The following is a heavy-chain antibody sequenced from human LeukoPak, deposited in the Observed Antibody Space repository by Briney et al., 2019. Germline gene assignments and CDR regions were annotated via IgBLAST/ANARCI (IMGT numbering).Heavy chain of an antibody. V-gene: IGHV3-15*07. J-gene: IGHJ4*02. D-gene: IGHD2-21*02. CDR1: GIIFNNVW. CDR2: IKSESDGGTT. CDR3: TTRRVDTGVVTGDF. Sequence: GGSLRLSCAASGIIFNNVWMNWVRQAPGKGLAWVARIKSESDGGTTDYAAPVKGRFTISRDDSKNTLYLQMNSLKTDDTALYYCTTRRVDTGVVTGDFWGQGTLVTVSS.